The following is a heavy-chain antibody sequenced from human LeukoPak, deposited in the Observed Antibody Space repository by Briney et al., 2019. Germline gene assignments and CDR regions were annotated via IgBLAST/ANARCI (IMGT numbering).Heavy chain of an antibody. CDR1: GGSFSNYA. CDR3: AKQGAVRQDYYMDV. CDR2: IIPIFGAT. V-gene: IGHV1-69*06. D-gene: IGHD3-16*01. Sequence: SVNVSCKASGGSFSNYAITWVRQAPGQGLEWMGRIIPIFGATTYAQKFQGRVTITADMDSSTAYLELTGLTSEDTALYFCAKQGAVRQDYYMDVWGNGTTVIVSS. J-gene: IGHJ6*03.